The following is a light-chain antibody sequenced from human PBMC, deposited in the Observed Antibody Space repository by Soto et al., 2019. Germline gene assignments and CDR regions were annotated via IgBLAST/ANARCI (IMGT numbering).Light chain of an antibody. V-gene: IGKV1-17*03. CDR3: QQYNNWPPWT. J-gene: IGKJ1*01. Sequence: DIQMTQSPSAMSASVGDRVTITCRASQGISKYLAWFQQRPGKVPRRLVYAASSLQSGVPSRFSGSGSGTEFTLTISSLQSEDFAVYYCQQYNNWPPWTFGQGTKVDIK. CDR2: AAS. CDR1: QGISKY.